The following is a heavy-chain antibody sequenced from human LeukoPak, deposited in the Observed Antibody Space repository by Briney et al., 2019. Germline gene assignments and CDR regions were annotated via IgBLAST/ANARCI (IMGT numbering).Heavy chain of an antibody. CDR1: GYTFTGYY. Sequence: GASVKVSCKASGYTFTGYYMHWVRQAPGQGLEWMGWINPNSGGTNYAQRFQGRVTMTRDTSISTAYMELSRLRSDDTAVYYCARVKLGRAPNRILPRNIKGYYGMDVWGQGTTVTVSS. D-gene: IGHD2-15*01. CDR2: INPNSGGT. J-gene: IGHJ6*02. CDR3: ARVKLGRAPNRILPRNIKGYYGMDV. V-gene: IGHV1-2*02.